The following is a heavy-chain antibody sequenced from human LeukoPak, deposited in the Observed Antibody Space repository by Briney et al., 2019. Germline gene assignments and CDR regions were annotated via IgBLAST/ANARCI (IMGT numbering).Heavy chain of an antibody. CDR2: IYYSGST. CDR3: ARDRPGYSSTYDAFDI. J-gene: IGHJ3*02. Sequence: SETLSLTCTVSGGSISSYYWSWIRQPPGKGLEWIWYIYYSGSTNYNPYLKSRVTISVDTFKNQFSRKLSSVTAADTAVYYCARDRPGYSSTYDAFDIWGQGTMVTVSS. V-gene: IGHV4-59*01. D-gene: IGHD6-13*01. CDR1: GGSISSYY.